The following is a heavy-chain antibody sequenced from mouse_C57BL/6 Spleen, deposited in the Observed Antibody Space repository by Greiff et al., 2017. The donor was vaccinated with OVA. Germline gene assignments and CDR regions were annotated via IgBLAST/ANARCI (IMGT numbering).Heavy chain of an antibody. J-gene: IGHJ4*01. CDR1: GFSLTSYG. D-gene: IGHD2-4*01. V-gene: IGHV2-2*01. Sequence: QVHVKQSGPGLVQPSQSLSITCTVSGFSLTSYGVHWVRQSPGKGLEWLGVIWSGGSTDYNAAFISRLSISKDNSKSQVFFKMNSLQADDTAIYYCARKGEYDYDWGAMDYWGQGTSVTVSS. CDR2: IWSGGST. CDR3: ARKGEYDYDWGAMDY.